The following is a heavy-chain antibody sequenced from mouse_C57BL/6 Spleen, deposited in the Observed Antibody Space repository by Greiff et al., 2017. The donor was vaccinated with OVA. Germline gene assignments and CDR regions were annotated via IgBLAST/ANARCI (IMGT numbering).Heavy chain of an antibody. CDR2: ISSGSSTI. V-gene: IGHV5-17*01. J-gene: IGHJ1*03. CDR3: ARRRNWYFDV. Sequence: DVKLVESGGGLVKPGGSLKLSCAASGFTFSDYGMHWVRQAPEKGLEWVAYISSGSSTIYYADTVKGRFTISRDNAKNTLFLQMTSLRSEDTAMYYCARRRNWYFDVWGTGTTVTVSS. CDR1: GFTFSDYG.